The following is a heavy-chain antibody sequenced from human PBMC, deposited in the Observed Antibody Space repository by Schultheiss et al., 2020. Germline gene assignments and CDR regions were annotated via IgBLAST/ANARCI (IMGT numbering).Heavy chain of an antibody. CDR3: ARTVTDLNWFDP. V-gene: IGHV4-61*08. CDR1: GVSLTSDDYS. CDR2: IYYSGSS. D-gene: IGHD2/OR15-2a*01. J-gene: IGHJ5*02. Sequence: SQTLSLTCTVSGVSLTSDDYSWSWIRQPPGKGLEWIGYIYYSGSSNYNPSLKSRVTISVDTSKNQFSLKLSSVTVADTAVYYCARTVTDLNWFDPWGQGILVTVSS.